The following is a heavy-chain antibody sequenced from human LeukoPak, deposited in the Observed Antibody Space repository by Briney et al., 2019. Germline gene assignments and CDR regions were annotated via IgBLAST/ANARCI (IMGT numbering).Heavy chain of an antibody. V-gene: IGHV1-2*02. CDR3: AREVGYYDSTGDYNHYYMDV. CDR1: GYAFTGYY. CDR2: INPNSGVT. J-gene: IGHJ6*03. Sequence: GASVKVSCKSSGYAFTGYYMHWVRQAPGQGLEWMGWINPNSGVTNYAQKFQGRVTMTRDTSISTAYMELSSLRSDDTAVHYCAREVGYYDSTGDYNHYYMDVRGKGTTVTVSS. D-gene: IGHD3-22*01.